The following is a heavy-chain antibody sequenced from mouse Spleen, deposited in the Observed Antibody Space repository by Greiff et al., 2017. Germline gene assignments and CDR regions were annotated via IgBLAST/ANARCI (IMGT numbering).Heavy chain of an antibody. V-gene: IGHV5-15*04. J-gene: IGHJ4*01. CDR2: ISNLAYSI. Sequence: EVNVVESGGGLVKPGGSLKLSCAASGFTFSDYGMAWVRQAPGKGPEWVAFISNLAYSIYYADTVTGRFTISRENAKNTLYLQMSRLKSEDTAMYYCARRGDYYAMDYWGQGTSVTVSS. CDR1: GFTFSDYG. CDR3: ARRGDYYAMDY.